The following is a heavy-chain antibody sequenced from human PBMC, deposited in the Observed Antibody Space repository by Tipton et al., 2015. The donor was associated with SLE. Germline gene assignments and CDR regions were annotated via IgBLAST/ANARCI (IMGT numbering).Heavy chain of an antibody. D-gene: IGHD4-11*01. CDR3: TSPITTVTTSYWYFDL. V-gene: IGHV3-30-3*01. Sequence: SLRLSCAASGFTFRSYSMHWVRQAPGKGLEWVAVVSYDGSNKYYADSVKGRFTISRDDSKNTAYLQMNSLKTEDTAVYYCTSPITTVTTSYWYFDLWGRGTLVTVSS. CDR1: GFTFRSYS. CDR2: VSYDGSNK. J-gene: IGHJ2*01.